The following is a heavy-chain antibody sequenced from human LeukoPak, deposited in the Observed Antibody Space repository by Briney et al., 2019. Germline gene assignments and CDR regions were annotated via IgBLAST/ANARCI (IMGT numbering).Heavy chain of an antibody. Sequence: NPSETLSLTCTVSGGSISNYYWSWIRQPPGKGLEGIGYIYNSGHTNYNPTLKSRVTISEDTSKNQLSLKLSSVTAADTAVYYCARAAVTTSRYFQHWGQGTLVTVSS. CDR1: GGSISNYY. CDR3: ARAAVTTSRYFQH. V-gene: IGHV4-59*01. D-gene: IGHD4-17*01. J-gene: IGHJ1*01. CDR2: IYNSGHT.